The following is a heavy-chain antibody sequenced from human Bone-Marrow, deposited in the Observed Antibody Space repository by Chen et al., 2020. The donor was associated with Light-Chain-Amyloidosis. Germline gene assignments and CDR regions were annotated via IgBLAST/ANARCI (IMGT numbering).Heavy chain of an antibody. J-gene: IGHJ4*02. CDR3: ARGGSYYYFDY. CDR1: GSTFSSYT. D-gene: IGHD1-26*01. V-gene: IGHV3-21*01. Sequence: EVQLVESGGGLVKPGGSLRLSCVASGSTFSSYTMNWVRQTPGRGLEWVSSISRSSSHIYYADSMRGRFTISRDNAKNSLYLQMNNLRAEDTAVYYCARGGSYYYFDYWGQGILVTVSS. CDR2: ISRSSSHI.